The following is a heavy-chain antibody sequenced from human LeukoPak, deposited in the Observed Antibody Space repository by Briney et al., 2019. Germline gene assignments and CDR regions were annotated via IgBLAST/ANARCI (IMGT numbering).Heavy chain of an antibody. D-gene: IGHD2-2*01. CDR1: GFTFSSYA. CDR2: VNNIGGST. V-gene: IGHV3-23*01. J-gene: IGHJ4*02. CDR3: AKDRAKYCSSTSCYDYFDY. Sequence: GGSLRLSCAASGFTFSSYAMSWVRQAPGKGLEWVSAVNNIGGSTSYADSVKGRFTISRDNSKNTLYLQMNSLRAEDTAVYYCAKDRAKYCSSTSCYDYFDYWGQGTLVPSPQ.